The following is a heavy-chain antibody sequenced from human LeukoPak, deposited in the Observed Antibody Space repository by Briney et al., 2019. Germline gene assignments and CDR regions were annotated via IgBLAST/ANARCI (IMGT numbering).Heavy chain of an antibody. J-gene: IGHJ4*02. V-gene: IGHV4-39*01. CDR3: ARLAYCSGGSCHHDY. CDR2: IYYSGST. CDR1: GGSISSNTYF. Sequence: SETLSLTCTVSGGSISSNTYFWAWIRQPPGKGLEWIGTIYYSGSTYYNPSLNSRVTISVDTSKNQFSLKVTSLTAADTAVYYCARLAYCSGGSCHHDYWGQGTLVTVSS. D-gene: IGHD2-15*01.